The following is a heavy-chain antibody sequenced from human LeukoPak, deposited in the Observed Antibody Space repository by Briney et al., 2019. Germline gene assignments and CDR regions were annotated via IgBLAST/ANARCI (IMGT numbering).Heavy chain of an antibody. Sequence: GGSLRLSCAASGFTFSSYAMSWVRQAPGKGLEWVSAISGSGGSTYYADSVKGRFTISRDNSKNTLYLQMNSLRAEDTAVYYCARDDQIADFWSGYHPKETPYWGQGTLVTVSS. D-gene: IGHD3-3*01. CDR2: ISGSGGST. J-gene: IGHJ4*02. CDR1: GFTFSSYA. CDR3: ARDDQIADFWSGYHPKETPY. V-gene: IGHV3-23*01.